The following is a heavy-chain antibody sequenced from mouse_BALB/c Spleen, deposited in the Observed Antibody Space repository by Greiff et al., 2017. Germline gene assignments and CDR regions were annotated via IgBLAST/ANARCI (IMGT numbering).Heavy chain of an antibody. CDR3: ARDSDFDY. J-gene: IGHJ2*01. Sequence: EVQLQESGAELVRPGALVKLSCKASGFNTKDYYMHWVKQRPEQGLEWIGWIDPENGNTIYDPKFQGKASITADTSSNTAYLQLSSLTSEDTAVYYCARDSDFDYWGQGTTLTVSS. CDR1: GFNTKDYY. V-gene: IGHV14-1*02. CDR2: IDPENGNT.